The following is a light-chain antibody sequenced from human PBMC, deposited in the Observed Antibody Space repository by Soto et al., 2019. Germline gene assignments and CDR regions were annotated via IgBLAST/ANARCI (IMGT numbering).Light chain of an antibody. J-gene: IGKJ1*01. CDR2: DAS. CDR3: QKYDSYSSGP. CDR1: QTINSW. Sequence: DIQMTQSPSTLSASVGDRVTITCRASQTINSWLAWYQQKPGKAPKVLIFDASSLKTGVPSRFSGSGYGTAFTLTITNLQQDDFATYYCQKYDSYSSGPFGQGTKVEIK. V-gene: IGKV1-5*01.